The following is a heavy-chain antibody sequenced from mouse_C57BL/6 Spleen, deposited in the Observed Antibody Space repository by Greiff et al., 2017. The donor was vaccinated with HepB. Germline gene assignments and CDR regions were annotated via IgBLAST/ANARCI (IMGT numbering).Heavy chain of an antibody. CDR3: AREIYDGYYEAY. CDR2: ISYDGSN. D-gene: IGHD2-3*01. Sequence: VQLKESGPGLVKPSQSLSLTCSVTGYSITSGYYWNWIRQFPGNKLEWMGYISYDGSNNYNPSLKNRISITRDTSKNQFFLKLNSVTTEDTATYYCAREIYDGYYEAYWGQGTLVTVSA. V-gene: IGHV3-6*01. J-gene: IGHJ3*01. CDR1: GYSITSGYY.